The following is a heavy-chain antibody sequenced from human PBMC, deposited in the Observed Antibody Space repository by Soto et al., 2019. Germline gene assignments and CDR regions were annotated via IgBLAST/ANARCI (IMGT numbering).Heavy chain of an antibody. V-gene: IGHV4-59*01. D-gene: IGHD2-2*01. Sequence: SETVSLTCNVSGGSIYTYYWSWLRQSPGKGLKWFGCISDGGSTNYNPSLERRVTISVDTSKKQVSLRLISVRAADMAIGFGARCCSSSICTEDHYFGLEVSGQGPTVTVS. J-gene: IGHJ6*02. CDR1: GGSIYTYY. CDR2: ISDGGST. CDR3: ARCCSSSICTEDHYFGLEV.